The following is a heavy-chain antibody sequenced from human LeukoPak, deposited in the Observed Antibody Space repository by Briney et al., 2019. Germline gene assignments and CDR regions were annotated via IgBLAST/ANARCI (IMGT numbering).Heavy chain of an antibody. CDR1: GYTFTSYG. CDR3: ARGGGSRWYSFALNFYYYMDV. V-gene: IGHV1-18*01. CDR2: ISAYNGNT. Sequence: ASVKVSCKASGYTFTSYGISWVRQAPGQGLEWMGWISAYNGNTNYAQKLQGRVTMTTDTSTSTAYMELSSLRSEDTAVYYCARGGGSRWYSFALNFYYYMDVWGKGTTVTISS. J-gene: IGHJ6*03. D-gene: IGHD6-13*01.